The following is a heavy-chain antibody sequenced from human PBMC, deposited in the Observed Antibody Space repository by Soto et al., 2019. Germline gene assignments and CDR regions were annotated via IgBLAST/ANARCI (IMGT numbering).Heavy chain of an antibody. CDR1: GGSISSGGYY. J-gene: IGHJ4*02. Sequence: PSETLSLTCTVSGGSISSGGYYWSWLRQHPGKGLEWIWYIYYSGSTYYNPSLKSRVTISVDTSKNQFSLKLSSVTATDTAVYYCATIAVAEDIVFDYWGQGTLVTVSS. CDR3: ATIAVAEDIVFDY. V-gene: IGHV4-31*03. D-gene: IGHD6-19*01. CDR2: IYYSGST.